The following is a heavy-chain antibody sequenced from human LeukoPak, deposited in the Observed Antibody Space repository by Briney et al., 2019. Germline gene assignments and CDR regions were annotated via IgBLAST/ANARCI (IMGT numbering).Heavy chain of an antibody. CDR1: GYTFTDYY. V-gene: IGHV1-2*02. CDR2: INPNSGGT. Sequence: ASVKVSCKASGYTFTDYYIHWVRQAPGQGLEWMAWINPNSGGTNYAQQFQGRVTMTRDTSISTAYMELSRLRSDDTAVYYCARGEVLLSLHSWGQGTLVTVSS. D-gene: IGHD1-26*01. J-gene: IGHJ4*02. CDR3: ARGEVLLSLHS.